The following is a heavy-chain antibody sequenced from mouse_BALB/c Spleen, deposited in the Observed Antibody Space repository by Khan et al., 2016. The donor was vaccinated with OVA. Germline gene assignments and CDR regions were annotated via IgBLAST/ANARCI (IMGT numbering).Heavy chain of an antibody. CDR1: GFSLTDYG. Sequence: QVQLKESGPGLVAPSQSLSITCTVSGFSLTDYGVSWIRQPPGKGLEWLGAIWGGGSTYYNSALKSRLSINKDNSKSQVFLKMNSLQIDDTAMYYCAKEDYGSSSFDYWGQGTTLTVSS. CDR3: AKEDYGSSSFDY. D-gene: IGHD1-1*01. J-gene: IGHJ2*01. CDR2: IWGGGST. V-gene: IGHV2-6-5*01.